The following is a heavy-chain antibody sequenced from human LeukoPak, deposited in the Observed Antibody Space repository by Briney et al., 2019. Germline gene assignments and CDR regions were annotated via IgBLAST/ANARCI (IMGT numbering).Heavy chain of an antibody. J-gene: IGHJ4*02. Sequence: GGSLRLSCAASGFTFSSYSMNWVRQAPGKGLEWVSYISSSSSTIYYADSVKGRFTISRDNAKNSLYLQMNSLRAEGTAVYYCARRSDSSGYYYDYWGQGTLVTVSS. V-gene: IGHV3-48*04. D-gene: IGHD3-22*01. CDR1: GFTFSSYS. CDR3: ARRSDSSGYYYDY. CDR2: ISSSSSTI.